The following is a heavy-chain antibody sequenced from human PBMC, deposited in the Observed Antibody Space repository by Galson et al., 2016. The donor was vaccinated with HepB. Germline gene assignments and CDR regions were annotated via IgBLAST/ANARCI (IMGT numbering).Heavy chain of an antibody. CDR1: GDSVSSSSAA. CDR3: AREVEGAGTWWYFDL. D-gene: IGHD6-19*01. Sequence: CAISGDSVSSSSAAWNWIRQSPSRGLEWLGGTYYRSKWYNDYAVSVKSRITINPDTSKNQFSLQLNSVTPEDTAVYYCAREVEGAGTWWYFDLWGRGTLVTVSS. CDR2: TYYRSKWYN. V-gene: IGHV6-1*01. J-gene: IGHJ2*01.